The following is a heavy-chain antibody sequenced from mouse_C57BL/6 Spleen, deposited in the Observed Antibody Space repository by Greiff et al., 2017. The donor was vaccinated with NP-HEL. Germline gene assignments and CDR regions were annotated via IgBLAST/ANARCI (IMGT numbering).Heavy chain of an antibody. Sequence: EVKLVESGGGLVKPGGSLKLSCAASGFTFSSYAMSWVRQTPEKRLEWVATISDGGSYTYYPDNVKGRFTISRDNAKNNLYLQMSHLKSEDTAMYYCARERGNWGQGTLVTVSA. CDR3: ARERGN. J-gene: IGHJ3*01. CDR2: ISDGGSYT. CDR1: GFTFSSYA. V-gene: IGHV5-4*01.